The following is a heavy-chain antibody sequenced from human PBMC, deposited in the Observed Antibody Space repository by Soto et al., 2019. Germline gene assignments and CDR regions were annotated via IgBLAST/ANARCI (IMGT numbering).Heavy chain of an antibody. CDR2: IDPSDSYT. CDR3: ARYCSSTSCYGYYYYGMDV. V-gene: IGHV5-10-1*01. D-gene: IGHD2-2*01. Sequence: PGESLKISCKGSGYSFTSYWISWVRQMPGKGLEWMGRIDPSDSYTNYSPSFQGHVTISADKSISTAYLQWSSLKASDTAMYYCARYCSSTSCYGYYYYGMDVWGQGTTVTVSS. J-gene: IGHJ6*02. CDR1: GYSFTSYW.